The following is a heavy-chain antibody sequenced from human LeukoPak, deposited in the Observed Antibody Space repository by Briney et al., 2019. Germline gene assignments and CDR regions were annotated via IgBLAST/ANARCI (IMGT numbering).Heavy chain of an antibody. J-gene: IGHJ3*02. V-gene: IGHV3-48*01. CDR2: ISSTGGTI. CDR1: GFTFRNYL. Sequence: GGSLRLSCAASGFTFRNYLMNWVRQAPGKGLEWVSFISSTGGTIYYADSVKGRFTVSSDNGKNSLLLQMNSLRAEDTALYYCARAFRVSDFWSDTHDAFDICGQGTMVTASS. CDR3: ARAFRVSDFWSDTHDAFDI. D-gene: IGHD3-3*01.